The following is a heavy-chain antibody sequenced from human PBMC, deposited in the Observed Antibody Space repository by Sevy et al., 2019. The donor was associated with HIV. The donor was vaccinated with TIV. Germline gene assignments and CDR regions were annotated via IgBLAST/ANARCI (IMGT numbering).Heavy chain of an antibody. CDR3: ARERGISFIVGATTGAFDI. J-gene: IGHJ3*02. CDR2: IKQDGSEI. Sequence: GGSLRLSCAASGFTFSSNWMSWVRQAPGKGLEWVANIKQDGSEIYYGDSVKGRFTISRDNAKNSLYLQMSSLRAEDTAVYYGARERGISFIVGATTGAFDIWGQGTMVTVSS. V-gene: IGHV3-7*01. CDR1: GFTFSSNW. D-gene: IGHD1-26*01.